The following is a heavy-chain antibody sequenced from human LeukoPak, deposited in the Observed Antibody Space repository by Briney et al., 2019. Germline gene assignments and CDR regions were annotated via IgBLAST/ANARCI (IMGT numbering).Heavy chain of an antibody. D-gene: IGHD3-16*01. CDR1: GFTFSAYG. CDR3: SSDEVITFRLFDH. CDR2: IWYDGNTK. V-gene: IGHV3-33*01. Sequence: PGGSLRLSCAASGFTFSAYGMHWVRQAPGKGLEWLAVIWYDGNTKYYSDSVKGRFTISRDSSKNTLYLEMNSLRAEDTAVYYCSSDEVITFRLFDHWGQGTLVTVSS. J-gene: IGHJ4*02.